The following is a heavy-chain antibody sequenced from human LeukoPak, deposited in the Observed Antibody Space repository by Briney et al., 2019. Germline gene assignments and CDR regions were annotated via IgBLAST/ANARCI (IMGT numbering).Heavy chain of an antibody. CDR1: GFTFSNYC. J-gene: IGHJ4*02. V-gene: IGHV3-7*01. Sequence: GGSLRLSCAASGFTFSNYCMTWVRQAPGKGLEWVANVKQDGSEKYYVDSVKGRFIISRDNAKNSLYLQMNSLRAEDTAVYYCARLDQLLVVYFDYWGQGTLVTVSS. CDR2: VKQDGSEK. D-gene: IGHD2-2*01. CDR3: ARLDQLLVVYFDY.